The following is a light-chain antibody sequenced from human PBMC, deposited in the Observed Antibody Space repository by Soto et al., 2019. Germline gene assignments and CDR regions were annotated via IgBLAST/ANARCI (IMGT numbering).Light chain of an antibody. V-gene: IGKV1-39*01. CDR2: AAS. Sequence: DIQMTQSPSSLSASVGDRVTITCRASQSISTYLNWYQLKQGKAPKRLIYAASSLQSGVPSRFSGSGSGTDFTRTISSLQPEDFATYCCQQTYNSLFTFGPGTKVDIK. J-gene: IGKJ3*01. CDR3: QQTYNSLFT. CDR1: QSISTY.